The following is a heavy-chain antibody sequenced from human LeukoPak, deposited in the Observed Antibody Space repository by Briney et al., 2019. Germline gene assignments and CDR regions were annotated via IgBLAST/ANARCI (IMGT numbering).Heavy chain of an antibody. V-gene: IGHV4-59*12. CDR3: ARGQRITMIVVVRKPFDY. J-gene: IGHJ4*02. CDR1: GGSISSYY. Sequence: PSETLSLTCTVSGGSISSYYWSWIRQPPGKGLEWIGYIYYSGSTNYNPSLKSRVTISVDTSKDQFSLKLSSVTAADTAVYYCARGQRITMIVVVRKPFDYWGQGTLVTVSS. D-gene: IGHD3-22*01. CDR2: IYYSGST.